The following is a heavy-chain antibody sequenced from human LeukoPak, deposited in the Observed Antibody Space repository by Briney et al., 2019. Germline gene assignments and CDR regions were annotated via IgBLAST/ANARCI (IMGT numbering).Heavy chain of an antibody. CDR1: GFTFDDYA. Sequence: GRSLRLSCAASGFTFDDYAMHWVRHAPGKGLEWVSSISWNSGSKGYADSVKGRFTISRDNAKNSLYLQMNSLRAEDTAVYYCARVPYSSGWLDAFDIWGQGTMVTVSS. J-gene: IGHJ3*02. V-gene: IGHV3-9*01. CDR3: ARVPYSSGWLDAFDI. D-gene: IGHD6-19*01. CDR2: ISWNSGSK.